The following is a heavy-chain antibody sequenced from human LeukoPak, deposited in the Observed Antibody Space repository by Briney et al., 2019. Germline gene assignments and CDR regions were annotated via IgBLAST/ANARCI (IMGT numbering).Heavy chain of an antibody. CDR3: AKDVSSIAAPYYFDY. V-gene: IGHV3-23*01. Sequence: GGSLRLSCAASGFTFSSYAMSWVRQAPGKGLEWVSAISGSGGSTYYADSVKGRFTISRDNSKSTLYLQMNSLRAEDTAVYYCAKDVSSIAAPYYFDYWGQGTLVTVSS. CDR1: GFTFSSYA. CDR2: ISGSGGST. J-gene: IGHJ4*02. D-gene: IGHD6-6*01.